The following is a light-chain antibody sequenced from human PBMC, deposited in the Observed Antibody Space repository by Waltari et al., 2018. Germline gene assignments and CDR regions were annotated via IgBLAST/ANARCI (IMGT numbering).Light chain of an antibody. CDR3: NSRDSSGNHLGV. CDR2: GKN. CDR1: SLRSYY. V-gene: IGLV3-19*01. Sequence: SSELTRDPAVSVALGQTVRITCQGDSLRSYYASWDQQKPGQAPVLVIYGKNNRPSGIPDRFSGSSSGNTASLTITGAQAEDEADYYCNSRDSSGNHLGVFGGGTKLTVL. J-gene: IGLJ3*02.